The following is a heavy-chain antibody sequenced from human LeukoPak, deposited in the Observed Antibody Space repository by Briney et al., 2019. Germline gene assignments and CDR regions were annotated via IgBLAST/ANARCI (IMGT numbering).Heavy chain of an antibody. V-gene: IGHV3-66*02. J-gene: IGHJ4*02. CDR3: AKDRGLDY. Sequence: SGGSLGLSCAASGFTFSSYWMHWVRQAPGKGLEWVSVIYSGGSTYYADSVKGRFTISRDNSKNTLYLQMNSLRAEDTAVYYCAKDRGLDYWGQGTLVTVSS. CDR1: GFTFSSYW. CDR2: IYSGGST.